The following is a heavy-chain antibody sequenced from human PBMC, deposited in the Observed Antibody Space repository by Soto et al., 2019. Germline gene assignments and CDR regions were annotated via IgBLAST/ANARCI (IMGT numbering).Heavy chain of an antibody. V-gene: IGHV4-59*01. Sequence: QVQLQESGPGLVKPSETLSLTCTVSGDSINDYYWTWIRQPPGAGLEWIGYIHYSGLTNYNPSLKSRVTISMDTSKNQFFLKLTSMAAADTVVYYCARRWSGIDFWGQGTLVTVSS. CDR1: GDSINDYY. D-gene: IGHD3-3*01. CDR2: IHYSGLT. CDR3: ARRWSGIDF. J-gene: IGHJ4*02.